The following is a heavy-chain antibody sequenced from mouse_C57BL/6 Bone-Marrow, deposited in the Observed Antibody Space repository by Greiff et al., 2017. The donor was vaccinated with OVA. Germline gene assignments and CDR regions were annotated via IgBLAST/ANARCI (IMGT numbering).Heavy chain of an antibody. D-gene: IGHD2-1*01. CDR1: GFSFTSYG. J-gene: IGHJ3*01. Sequence: QVQLQQSGPGLVQPSQSLSITCTVSGFSFTSYGVPWVRQSPGKGLEWLGVIWRGGSTDYNAAFMSRLSITKDNSKSQVFFKMHSLQADDTAIYYCAKNLLPYSPCAYWGQGTLVTVSA. CDR3: AKNLLPYSPCAY. V-gene: IGHV2-5*01. CDR2: IWRGGST.